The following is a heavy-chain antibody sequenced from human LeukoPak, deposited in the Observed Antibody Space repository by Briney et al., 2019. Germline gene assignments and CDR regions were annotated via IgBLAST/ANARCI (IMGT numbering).Heavy chain of an antibody. V-gene: IGHV3-48*04. CDR2: ISSSSSTI. D-gene: IGHD3-3*01. CDR3: ASSRDFWSGYPLNWFDP. CDR1: GFTFSSYS. Sequence: PGGSLRLSCAASGFTFSSYSMNWVRQAPGKGLEWVSYISSSSSTIYYADSVKGRFTISRDNAKNSLYLQMNSLRAEDTAVYYCASSRDFWSGYPLNWFDPWGQGTLVTASS. J-gene: IGHJ5*02.